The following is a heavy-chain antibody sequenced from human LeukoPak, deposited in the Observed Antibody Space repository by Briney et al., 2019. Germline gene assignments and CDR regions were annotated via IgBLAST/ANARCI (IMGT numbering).Heavy chain of an antibody. D-gene: IGHD1-26*01. CDR1: GGSFSGYY. Sequence: SETVSLTCAVYGGSFSGYYWSWIRQPPGKGLEWIGEINHSGSTNYNPSLKSRVTISVDTSKNQFSLKLSSVTAADTAVYYCARGLWDEGPWGQGTLVTVSS. V-gene: IGHV4-34*01. J-gene: IGHJ5*02. CDR3: ARGLWDEGP. CDR2: INHSGST.